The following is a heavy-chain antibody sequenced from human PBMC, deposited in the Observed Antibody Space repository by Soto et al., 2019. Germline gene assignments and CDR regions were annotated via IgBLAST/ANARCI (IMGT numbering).Heavy chain of an antibody. CDR1: GFTFSSYA. CDR2: ISYDGSNK. V-gene: IGHV3-30-3*01. CDR3: ARGSTRWRFCSGGSCYSFRRRRSNGTDV. J-gene: IGHJ6*02. Sequence: GGSLRLSCAASGFTFSSYAMHWVRQAPGKGLEWVAVISYDGSNKYYADSVKGRFTISRDNSKNTLYLQMNSLRAEDTAVYYCARGSTRWRFCSGGSCYSFRRRRSNGTDVWGQGTTVTRSS. D-gene: IGHD2-15*01.